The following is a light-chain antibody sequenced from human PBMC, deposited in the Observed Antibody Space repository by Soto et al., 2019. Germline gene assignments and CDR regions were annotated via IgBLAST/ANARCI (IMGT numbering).Light chain of an antibody. CDR2: KAS. Sequence: DIQMTQSPSTLSGSVGDRVTITCRASQTISSWLAWYQRKPGKAPKLLIYKASTLKSRVPSRFSGSGSGTEITLTISSLQPDDFATYYCQHYNSYSEAFGQGTKVALK. J-gene: IGKJ1*01. V-gene: IGKV1-5*03. CDR3: QHYNSYSEA. CDR1: QTISSW.